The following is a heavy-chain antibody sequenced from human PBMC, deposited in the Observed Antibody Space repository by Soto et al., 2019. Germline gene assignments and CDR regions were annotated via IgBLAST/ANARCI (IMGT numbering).Heavy chain of an antibody. J-gene: IGHJ4*02. Sequence: QVQLQQWGAGLLKPSETLSLTCAVYGGSFSGYYWSWIRQPPGTGLEWIGEINHSGSTNYHPPLKRRVTITVDTSKNQFSRKLSSVTAADTAVYYCARGHSSRARDFDYGGQGTLVTVSS. CDR1: GGSFSGYY. V-gene: IGHV4-34*01. CDR3: ARGHSSRARDFDY. CDR2: INHSGST. D-gene: IGHD6-13*01.